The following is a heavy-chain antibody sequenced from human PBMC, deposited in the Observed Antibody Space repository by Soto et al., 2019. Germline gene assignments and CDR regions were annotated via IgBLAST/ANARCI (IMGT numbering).Heavy chain of an antibody. CDR1: GFTVSSNY. CDR2: IYSGGST. CDR3: ARALTTVTSYWYFDL. Sequence: VQLVESGGGLVQPGGSLRLSCAASGFTVSSNYMSWVRQAPGKGLEWVSVIYSGGSTYYADSVKGRFTISRHNSKNTLYLQMNSLRAEDTAVYYCARALTTVTSYWYFDLWGRGTLVTVSS. J-gene: IGHJ2*01. V-gene: IGHV3-53*04. D-gene: IGHD4-17*01.